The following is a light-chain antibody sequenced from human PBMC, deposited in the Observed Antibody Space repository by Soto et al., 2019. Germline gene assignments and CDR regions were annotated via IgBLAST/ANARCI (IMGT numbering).Light chain of an antibody. V-gene: IGKV3-20*01. CDR3: EPYGISPRT. CDR2: GAS. Sequence: EIVLTQFTGTLSLSPGERATLSCRASQSVTSSSLAWYQQKVGRAPRVLIYGASNRATGIPDRFSGSGSGTDFTFIITRLEPEAFALYYCEPYGISPRTFGKGTRLELK. CDR1: QSVTSSS. J-gene: IGKJ5*01.